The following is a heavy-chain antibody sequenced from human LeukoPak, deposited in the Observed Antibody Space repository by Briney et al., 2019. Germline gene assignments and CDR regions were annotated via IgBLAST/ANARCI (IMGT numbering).Heavy chain of an antibody. CDR3: ARGAYYDGWSGYSSSHWYFDL. CDR2: ISSSGGNT. D-gene: IGHD3-3*01. CDR1: GFAFNNYA. Sequence: GGSLRLSCAASGFAFNNYAMSWVRQAPGKGLEWVSAISSSGGNTYYADSVKGRFTISRDNSENTLYLQMNSLRAEDTAVYYCARGAYYDGWSGYSSSHWYFDLWGRGTLVTVSS. J-gene: IGHJ2*01. V-gene: IGHV3-23*01.